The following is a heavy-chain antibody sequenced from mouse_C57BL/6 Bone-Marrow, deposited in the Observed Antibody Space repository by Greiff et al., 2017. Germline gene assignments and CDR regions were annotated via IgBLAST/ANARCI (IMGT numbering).Heavy chain of an antibody. Sequence: EVQLVESGGDLVKPGGSLKLSCAASGFTFSSYGMSWVRQTPDKRLEWVATISRGGSYTYYPDSVKGRFTISGDTAKNTLYLQVSSLKSEDTAMYYCASPGAYYSNRYYFDYWGQGTTLTVSS. D-gene: IGHD2-5*01. CDR2: ISRGGSYT. V-gene: IGHV5-6*01. CDR3: ASPGAYYSNRYYFDY. CDR1: GFTFSSYG. J-gene: IGHJ2*01.